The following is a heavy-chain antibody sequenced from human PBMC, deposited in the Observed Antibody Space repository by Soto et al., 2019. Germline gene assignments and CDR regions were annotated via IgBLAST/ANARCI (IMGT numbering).Heavy chain of an antibody. CDR1: GYSFTSYW. CDR3: ASGATMSVYYGMAV. D-gene: IGHD1-26*01. CDR2: IDPSDSYT. Sequence: GESLKISCKGSGYSFTSYWISWVRQMPGKGLEWMGRIDPSDSYTNYSPSFQGHVTISADKSISTAYLQWSSLKASDTAMYYCASGATMSVYYGMAVWGQGTTVTVSS. V-gene: IGHV5-10-1*01. J-gene: IGHJ6*02.